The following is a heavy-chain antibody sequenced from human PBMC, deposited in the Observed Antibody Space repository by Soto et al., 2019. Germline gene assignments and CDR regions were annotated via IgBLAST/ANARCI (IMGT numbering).Heavy chain of an antibody. Sequence: TPVKPTQTLTLTCTFSGFSLNTRGLGVRWIPQPPGKAIEWLALISWDGEKRYSPSLQIRLTITKFIFASLVVRTMTQLVPVDTVSYYSAHRRGDLLTVQYEVVYWGPGTVVSVSS. J-gene: IGHJ4*02. CDR3: AHRRGDLLTVQYEVVY. V-gene: IGHV2-5*02. CDR2: ISWDGEK. CDR1: GFSLNTRGLG. D-gene: IGHD3-9*01.